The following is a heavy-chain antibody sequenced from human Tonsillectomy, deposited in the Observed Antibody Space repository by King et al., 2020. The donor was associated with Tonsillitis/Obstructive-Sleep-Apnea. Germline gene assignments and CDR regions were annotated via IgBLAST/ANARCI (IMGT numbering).Heavy chain of an antibody. Sequence: VQLQQWGAGLLKPSETLSLTCAVYGGSFSGYYWSWIRQPPGKGLEWIGEINHSGSTNYNPSLKSRVTISVDTSKNQLSLKLSSVDAADTALYYCARTRGGNSADYYYYYKDVLGKGTTVTVSS. D-gene: IGHD4-23*01. V-gene: IGHV4-34*01. CDR1: GGSFSGYY. J-gene: IGHJ6*03. CDR3: ARTRGGNSADYYYYYKDV. CDR2: INHSGST.